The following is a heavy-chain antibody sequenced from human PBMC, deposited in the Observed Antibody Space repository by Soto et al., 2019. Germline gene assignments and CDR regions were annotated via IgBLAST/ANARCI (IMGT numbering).Heavy chain of an antibody. D-gene: IGHD4-4*01. V-gene: IGHV3-43*01. Sequence: GGSLRLSCAASGFTFDDYTMHWVRQAPGKGLEWVSLISWDGGSTYYADSVKGRFTISRDNSKNSLYLQMNSLRTEDTALYYCAKDSHGVTTHYYYYGMDVWGQGTTVTVSS. J-gene: IGHJ6*02. CDR2: ISWDGGST. CDR3: AKDSHGVTTHYYYYGMDV. CDR1: GFTFDDYT.